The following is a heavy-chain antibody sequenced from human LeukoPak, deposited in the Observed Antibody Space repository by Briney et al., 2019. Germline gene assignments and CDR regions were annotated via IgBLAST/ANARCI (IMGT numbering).Heavy chain of an antibody. V-gene: IGHV3-7*01. D-gene: IGHD1-26*01. CDR2: IKQDGSEK. CDR1: GYTFSSYW. J-gene: IGHJ4*02. CDR3: ARFRWEIRGVGSYFEY. Sequence: PGGSLRLSCGVSGYTFSSYWMSWVRQAPGKGLEWVANIKQDGSEKYYVDSVKGRFTMSRDNAKNSLYLQMNSLRAEDTALYYCARFRWEIRGVGSYFEYWGQGALVTVSS.